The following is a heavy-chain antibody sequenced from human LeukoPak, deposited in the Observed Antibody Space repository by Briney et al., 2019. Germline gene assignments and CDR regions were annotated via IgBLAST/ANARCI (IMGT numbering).Heavy chain of an antibody. Sequence: GGSLRLSCAASGFTFSSYAMSWVRQAPGKGLEWVSAISGSGGSTYYADSVKGRFTISRDNSKNTLYLQMNSLRAEDTAVYYCAKGSGGSWYRKYFQHWGQGTLVTVSS. J-gene: IGHJ1*01. V-gene: IGHV3-23*01. CDR1: GFTFSSYA. CDR2: ISGSGGST. D-gene: IGHD6-13*01. CDR3: AKGSGGSWYRKYFQH.